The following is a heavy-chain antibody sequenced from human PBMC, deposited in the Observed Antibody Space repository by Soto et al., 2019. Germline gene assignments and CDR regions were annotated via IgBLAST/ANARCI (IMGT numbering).Heavy chain of an antibody. CDR2: IYYSGST. V-gene: IGHV4-39*01. J-gene: IGHJ5*02. Sequence: SETLSLTCTVSGVSISGSRYYWGWIRQPPGRGLEWIGNIYYSGSTYYTPALKSRVTLSVDTSKNQFSLNLNSVTAADTAVYYCARTDYGGNSGWFDPWGQGTLVTVSS. CDR3: ARTDYGGNSGWFDP. D-gene: IGHD4-17*01. CDR1: GVSISGSRYY.